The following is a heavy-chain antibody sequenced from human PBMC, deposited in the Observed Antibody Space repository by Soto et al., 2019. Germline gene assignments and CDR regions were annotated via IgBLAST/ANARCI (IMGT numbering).Heavy chain of an antibody. CDR3: AHGTCSSADCYPNPYLDY. V-gene: IGHV2-5*02. D-gene: IGHD2-2*01. J-gene: IGHJ4*02. CDR1: GFSLSTTAEG. Sequence: QITLKESGPTLVKPTQTLTLTCTFSGFSLSTTAEGVGWIRQPPGKALEWIALIYWDDDEHYSPSLKSRLTITKDTSKNQVVLTMTNVDPVDNATYYCAHGTCSSADCYPNPYLDYWGQGTLVTVSS. CDR2: IYWDDDE.